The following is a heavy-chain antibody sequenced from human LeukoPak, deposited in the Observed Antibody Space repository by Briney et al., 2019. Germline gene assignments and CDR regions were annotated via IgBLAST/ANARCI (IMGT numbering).Heavy chain of an antibody. CDR1: GGTFSSYA. CDR2: IIPIFGTA. D-gene: IGHD2-2*01. V-gene: IGHV1-69*05. CDR3: ARGGLVVGVSNWFDP. J-gene: IGHJ5*02. Sequence: ASVKVSCKASGGTFSSYAISWVRQAPGQGLEWMGRIIPIFGTANYAQKFQGRVTITTDESTSTAYMELSSLGSEDTAVYYCARGGLVVGVSNWFDPWGQGTLVTVSS.